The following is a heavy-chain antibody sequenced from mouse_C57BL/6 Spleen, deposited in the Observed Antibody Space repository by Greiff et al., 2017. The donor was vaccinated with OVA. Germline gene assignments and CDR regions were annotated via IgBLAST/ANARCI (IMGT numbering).Heavy chain of an antibody. V-gene: IGHV1-55*01. Sequence: QVQLQQPGAELVKPGASVKMSCKASGYTFTSYWITWVKQRPGQGLEWIGDIYPGSGSTNYNEKFKSKATLTVDTSSSTAYMQLNSLTYEDSTVYYCARGTGYFDYWGQGTTLTGSS. CDR1: GYTFTSYW. CDR2: IYPGSGST. D-gene: IGHD4-1*01. CDR3: ARGTGYFDY. J-gene: IGHJ2*01.